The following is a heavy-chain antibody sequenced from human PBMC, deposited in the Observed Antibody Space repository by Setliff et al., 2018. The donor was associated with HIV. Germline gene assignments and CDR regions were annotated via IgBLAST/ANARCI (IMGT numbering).Heavy chain of an antibody. Sequence: SETLSLTCTVSGGSISSYYWSWIRQPPGKGLEWIGEIDHSGSTKYHASLKSRVTISIDTSKNQFSLKLSSVTAADTAVYYCARGSAYYYGSGIDYWGQGTLVTVSS. CDR3: ARGSAYYYGSGIDY. J-gene: IGHJ4*02. D-gene: IGHD3-10*01. V-gene: IGHV4-59*01. CDR1: GGSISSYY. CDR2: IDHSGST.